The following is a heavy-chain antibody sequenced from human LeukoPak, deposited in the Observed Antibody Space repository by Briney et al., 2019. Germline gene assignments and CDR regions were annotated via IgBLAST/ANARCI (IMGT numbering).Heavy chain of an antibody. Sequence: GGSLRLSCAASGFTFSSYAMHWVRQAPGKGLEWVAVISYDGSNKYYADSVKGRFTISRDNSKNTLCLQMNSLRAEDTAVYYCARGRYYDSPPDAFDIWGQGTMVTVSS. CDR2: ISYDGSNK. CDR3: ARGRYYDSPPDAFDI. CDR1: GFTFSSYA. V-gene: IGHV3-30*01. J-gene: IGHJ3*02. D-gene: IGHD3-22*01.